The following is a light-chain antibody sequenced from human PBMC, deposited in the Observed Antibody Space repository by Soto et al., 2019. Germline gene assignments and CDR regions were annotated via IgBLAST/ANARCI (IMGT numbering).Light chain of an antibody. J-gene: IGLJ2*01. CDR2: DVS. CDR3: SSYTSSSTYVV. CDR1: SSDVGGYNY. Sequence: QSALTQPASVSGSPGQSITIYCTGTSSDVGGYNYVSWYQQHPGKAPKLMIYDVSNRPSGVSNRFSGSKSGNTASLTISGLQAEDAAVYYCSSYTSSSTYVVFGGGTKLSVL. V-gene: IGLV2-14*01.